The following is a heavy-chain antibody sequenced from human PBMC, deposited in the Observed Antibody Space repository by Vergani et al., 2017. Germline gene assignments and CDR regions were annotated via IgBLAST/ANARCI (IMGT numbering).Heavy chain of an antibody. D-gene: IGHD3-10*01. CDR3: TTDVVSFGEIPHG. V-gene: IGHV3-15*01. CDR1: GFTFSNAW. J-gene: IGHJ4*02. CDR2: IKSKTDGGTT. Sequence: EVQLVESGGGLVKPGGSLRLSCAASGFTFSNAWMSWVRQAPGKGLEWVGRIKSKTDGGTTDYAAPVKGRFTISRDDSKNTLYLQMNSLKTEDTAVYYCTTDVVSFGEIPHGWGQGTLVTVSS.